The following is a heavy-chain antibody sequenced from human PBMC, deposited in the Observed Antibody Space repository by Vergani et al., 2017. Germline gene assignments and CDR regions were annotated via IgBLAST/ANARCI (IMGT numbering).Heavy chain of an antibody. Sequence: QVQLQQWGAGLLKPSETLSLTCAVYGGSFSGYYWSWIRQPPGKGLEWNGEINHSGSTNYNPSLKSRVTISVNTPKNQFSLKLSSVTPSDTAVYYCARASFVVVVPAAMSHNWFDPWGQGTLVTVSS. CDR1: GGSFSGYY. CDR3: ARASFVVVVPAAMSHNWFDP. J-gene: IGHJ5*02. V-gene: IGHV4-34*01. D-gene: IGHD2-2*01. CDR2: INHSGST.